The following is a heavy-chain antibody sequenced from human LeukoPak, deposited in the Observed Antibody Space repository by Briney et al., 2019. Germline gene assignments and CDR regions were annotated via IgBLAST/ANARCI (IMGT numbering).Heavy chain of an antibody. V-gene: IGHV3-7*01. CDR2: IKQDGSEK. CDR3: ARDLCSGGSCYLDY. CDR1: GFTFNKNW. J-gene: IGHJ4*02. Sequence: GGSLRLSCAASGFTFNKNWMSWVRQAPGKGLEWVANIKQDGSEKYYVDSVKGRFTISRDNAKNSLYLQMNSLRAEDTAVYYCARDLCSGGSCYLDYWGQGTLVTVSS. D-gene: IGHD2-15*01.